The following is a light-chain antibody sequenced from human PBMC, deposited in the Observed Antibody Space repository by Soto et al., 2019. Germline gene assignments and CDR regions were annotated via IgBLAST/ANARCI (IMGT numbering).Light chain of an antibody. CDR2: DAS. J-gene: IGKJ1*01. CDR1: QSISSR. CDR3: QQYKSYSWT. V-gene: IGKV1-5*01. Sequence: MQMSHSSSSLAASFGCKVTITCRASQSISSRLTWYQQKPGKVPKLLIYDASSLGSGVPSRFSGSGSGTEFTLTIDSLQPHDFATYYCQQYKSYSWTFRQGTKVDIK.